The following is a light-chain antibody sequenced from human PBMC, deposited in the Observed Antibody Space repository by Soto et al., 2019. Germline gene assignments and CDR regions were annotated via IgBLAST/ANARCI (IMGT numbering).Light chain of an antibody. Sequence: EIVMTQSPATLSVSPGERATLSCRASQTLYNNLAWYQQKLGQAPRLLIYGASARATDIPARFSGSGSGTELTSTIGGLQSEYIAIYYCQQYSDWPLTVGGRTKVEIK. CDR3: QQYSDWPLT. CDR1: QTLYNN. J-gene: IGKJ4*01. V-gene: IGKV3-15*01. CDR2: GAS.